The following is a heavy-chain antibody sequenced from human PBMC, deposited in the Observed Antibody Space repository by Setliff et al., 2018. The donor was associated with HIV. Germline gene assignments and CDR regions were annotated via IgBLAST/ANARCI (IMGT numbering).Heavy chain of an antibody. CDR1: GDTFKMDT. CDR3: AKDGSGTLRGTFHI. Sequence: SVKVSCKASGDTFKMDTISWLRQAPGQGPAWMGGIVHAFGSTNYAQKFRDRVKLTADGSQTTVYMELNSLRSEDTAVYYCAKDGSGTLRGTFHIWGQGTRVTVSS. CDR2: IVHAFGST. V-gene: IGHV1-69*13. J-gene: IGHJ3*02. D-gene: IGHD3-10*01.